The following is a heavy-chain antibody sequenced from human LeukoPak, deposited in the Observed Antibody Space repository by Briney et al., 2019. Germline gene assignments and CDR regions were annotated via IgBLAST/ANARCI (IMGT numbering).Heavy chain of an antibody. D-gene: IGHD5-18*01. V-gene: IGHV4-59*08. CDR2: IYYSGST. CDR1: GGSISSYY. CDR3: ARQGGYSYGYAFDY. Sequence: SETLSLTCNVSGGSISSYYWSWIRQPPGKGLEWIGYIYYSGSTNYNPSLKSRVTISVDTSKNQFSLKLSSVTAADTAVYYCARQGGYSYGYAFDYWGQGTLVTVSS. J-gene: IGHJ4*02.